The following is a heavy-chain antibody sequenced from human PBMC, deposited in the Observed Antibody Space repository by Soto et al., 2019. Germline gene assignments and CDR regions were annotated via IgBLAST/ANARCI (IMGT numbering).Heavy chain of an antibody. V-gene: IGHV3-64D*06. J-gene: IGHJ4*02. D-gene: IGHD2-2*01. CDR3: VKGGYCSGTDCYAPFDY. CDR2: ISSNGDRT. Sequence: GGSLRLSCAASAFTFSSYWMNWVRQAPGKGLYFVSDISSNGDRTYYADSVKGRFTISRDNYKNTAYLQMTSLGADDTAVYFCVKGGYCSGTDCYAPFDYWGQGVPVTVSS. CDR1: AFTFSSYW.